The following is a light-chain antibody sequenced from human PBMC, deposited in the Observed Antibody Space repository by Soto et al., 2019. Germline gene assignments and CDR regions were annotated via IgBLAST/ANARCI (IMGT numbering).Light chain of an antibody. CDR3: SSYTSSGTLV. V-gene: IGLV2-14*01. Sequence: QSALTQPASVSGSPGQSITISCTGTSSDVGGYKYVSWYQQHPDTAHKLILYEVSNRPSGLSNRFSGSKSANTASLTISGLQAEDEADYYCSSYTSSGTLVFGAGTKLTVL. CDR1: SSDVGGYKY. J-gene: IGLJ1*01. CDR2: EVS.